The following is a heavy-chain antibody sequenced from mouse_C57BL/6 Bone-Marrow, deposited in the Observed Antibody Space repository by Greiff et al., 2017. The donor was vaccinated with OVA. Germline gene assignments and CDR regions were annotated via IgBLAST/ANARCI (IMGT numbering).Heavy chain of an antibody. CDR3: ARSGHYYGSSYYFDY. Sequence: QVQLQQSGAELMKPGASVKLSCKATGYTFTGYWIEWVKQRPGHGLEWIGELLPGSGSTNYNEKFKGKATFTADTSSNTAYMQLSSLTTEDSAIYYCARSGHYYGSSYYFDYWGQGTTLTVSS. D-gene: IGHD1-1*01. J-gene: IGHJ2*01. CDR1: GYTFTGYW. V-gene: IGHV1-9*01. CDR2: LLPGSGST.